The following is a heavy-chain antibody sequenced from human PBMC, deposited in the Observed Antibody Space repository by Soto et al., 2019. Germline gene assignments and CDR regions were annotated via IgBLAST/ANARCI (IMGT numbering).Heavy chain of an antibody. CDR2: IIPILGIA. D-gene: IGHD5-12*01. V-gene: IGHV1-69*08. CDR1: GGTFSSYT. Sequence: QVQLVQSGAEVKKPGSSVKVSCKASGGTFSSYTISWVRQAPGQGLEWMGRIIPILGIANYAQKFQGRVTITADKSTSTAYMEVSSLRSEDTAVYYCARDNVDGYNPYYFDYWGQGTLVTVSS. CDR3: ARDNVDGYNPYYFDY. J-gene: IGHJ4*02.